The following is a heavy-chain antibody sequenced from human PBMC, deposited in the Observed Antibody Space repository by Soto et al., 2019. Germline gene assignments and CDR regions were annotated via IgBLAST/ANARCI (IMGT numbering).Heavy chain of an antibody. CDR3: ARDLGYSAFDVPY. Sequence: QVQLVQSGAEVKKPGASVKVSCKASGYTCTNSGFSWVRQAPGQGLEWVGWIRVNNGDTHYAQKLQGRVTMTTDTSTSTGFMELWSLRSDDTPVDYCARDLGYSAFDVPYWGQGSLITVFS. D-gene: IGHD4-4*01. CDR2: IRVNNGDT. CDR1: GYTCTNSG. V-gene: IGHV1-18*01. J-gene: IGHJ4*02.